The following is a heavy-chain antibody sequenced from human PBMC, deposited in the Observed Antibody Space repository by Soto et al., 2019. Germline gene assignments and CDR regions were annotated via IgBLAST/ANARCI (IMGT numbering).Heavy chain of an antibody. CDR3: ARLLYYDSSGYPVDY. Sequence: SVKVSCKASGGTFSSYTISWVRQAPGQGLEWMGRIIPILDIANYAQKFQGRVTITADKSTSTAYMELSSLRSEDTAVYYCARLLYYDSSGYPVDYWGQGTLVTVSS. CDR1: GGTFSSYT. V-gene: IGHV1-69*02. J-gene: IGHJ4*02. D-gene: IGHD3-22*01. CDR2: IIPILDIA.